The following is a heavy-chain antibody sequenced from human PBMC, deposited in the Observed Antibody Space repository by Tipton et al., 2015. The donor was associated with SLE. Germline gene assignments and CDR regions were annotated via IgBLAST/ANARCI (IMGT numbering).Heavy chain of an antibody. Sequence: LRLSCAASGFTVSSNSMSWVRQAPGKGLEWVSVIFSGGSTHYADSVKGRFTISRHNSKNTVYLQMNSLRVEDTAVYYCARDPYGHGAFDIWGQGTLVTVSS. CDR2: IFSGGST. CDR1: GFTVSSNS. D-gene: IGHD4-17*01. J-gene: IGHJ3*02. CDR3: ARDPYGHGAFDI. V-gene: IGHV3-53*04.